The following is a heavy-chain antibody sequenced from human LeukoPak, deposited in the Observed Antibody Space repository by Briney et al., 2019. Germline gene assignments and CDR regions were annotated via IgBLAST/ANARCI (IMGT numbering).Heavy chain of an antibody. D-gene: IGHD3-3*01. Sequence: ASVKVSCKASGYTFTCYYMQWVRQAPGEGLEWMGWISAYNGNTNYAQKLQGRVTMTTDTSTSTAYMELRSLRSDDTAVYYCARDSGGIRFLEWLPDYYYYYMDVWGKGTTVTVSS. CDR2: ISAYNGNT. J-gene: IGHJ6*03. CDR1: GYTFTCYY. CDR3: ARDSGGIRFLEWLPDYYYYYMDV. V-gene: IGHV1-18*04.